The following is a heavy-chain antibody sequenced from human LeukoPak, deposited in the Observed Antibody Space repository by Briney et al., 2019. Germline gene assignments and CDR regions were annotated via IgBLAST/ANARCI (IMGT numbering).Heavy chain of an antibody. J-gene: IGHJ4*01. Sequence: GGSLRLSCAVSGFTFTDYWMNWVRQAPGKGLEWVTSIRQDGGEKSYVDSVKGRFTISRDNTKNSLYLQMSSLWAEDTAVYYCARDGTAPGLYFDLWGRGTLVTVSS. D-gene: IGHD6-13*01. CDR1: GFTFTDYW. CDR3: ARDGTAPGLYFDL. V-gene: IGHV3-7*01. CDR2: IRQDGGEK.